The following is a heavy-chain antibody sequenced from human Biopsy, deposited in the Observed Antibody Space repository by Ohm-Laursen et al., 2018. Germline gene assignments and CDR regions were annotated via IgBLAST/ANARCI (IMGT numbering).Heavy chain of an antibody. CDR1: GTSLSNFY. V-gene: IGHV4-4*07. CDR3: ARGSLKMDY. D-gene: IGHD3-9*01. Sequence: SETLSLTCTVSGTSLSNFYWSWIRQPAGKGLEWIGRIFPTGIPNYNPSLKSRVTMSVDTSKNEFSLRLTSVTAADTAVYYCARGSLKMDYWGQGTLVTVSS. CDR2: IFPTGIP. J-gene: IGHJ4*02.